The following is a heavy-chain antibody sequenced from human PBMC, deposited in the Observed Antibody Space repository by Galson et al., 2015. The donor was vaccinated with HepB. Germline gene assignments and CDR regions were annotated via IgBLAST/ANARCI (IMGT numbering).Heavy chain of an antibody. J-gene: IGHJ4*02. CDR2: IRDSGDST. CDR3: AKDQRYCSTTSCLRYCFDY. V-gene: IGHV3-23*01. CDR1: GFTFSAYV. D-gene: IGHD2-2*01. Sequence: SLRLSCAASGFTFSAYVMSWVRQAPGKGLEWVSAIRDSGDSTYYADSVKGRFTISRDNSKNTLYLQMNSLRAEDTAVYYCAKDQRYCSTTSCLRYCFDYWGQGTLVTVSS.